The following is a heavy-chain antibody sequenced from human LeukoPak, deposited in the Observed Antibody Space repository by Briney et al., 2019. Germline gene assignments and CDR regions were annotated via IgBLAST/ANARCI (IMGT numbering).Heavy chain of an antibody. V-gene: IGHV4-4*09. J-gene: IGHJ5*02. CDR1: GGSISSYY. Sequence: PSETLSLTCTVSGGSISSYYWSWIRQPPGKGLDWIGYIYTSGSTNYNPSLKSRVTISVDTSKNQFSLKLSSVTAADPAVYYCAREYSSSWYVWFDPWGQGTLVTVSS. CDR3: AREYSSSWYVWFDP. CDR2: IYTSGST. D-gene: IGHD6-13*01.